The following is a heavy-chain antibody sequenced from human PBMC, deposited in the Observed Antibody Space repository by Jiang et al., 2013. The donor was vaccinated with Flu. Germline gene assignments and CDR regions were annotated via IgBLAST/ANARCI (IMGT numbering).Heavy chain of an antibody. CDR2: IYYSGST. CDR1: GGSISSGGYY. V-gene: IGHV4-31*03. D-gene: IGHD3-10*01. CDR3: ARDGYHYYGSGSPFDY. J-gene: IGHJ4*02. Sequence: GPGLVKPSQTLSLTCTVSGGSISSGGYYWSWIRQHPGKGLEWIGYIYYSGSTYYNPSLKSRVTISVDKSKNQFSLKLSSVTAADTAVYYCARDGYHYYGSGSPFDYWGQGTLVTVSS.